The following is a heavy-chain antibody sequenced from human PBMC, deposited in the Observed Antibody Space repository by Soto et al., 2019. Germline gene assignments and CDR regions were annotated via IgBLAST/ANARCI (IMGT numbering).Heavy chain of an antibody. CDR1: GFTFSSYV. CDR2: MSYDGSRR. D-gene: IGHD3-22*01. CDR3: ARDSMFSGYANWYFDL. J-gene: IGHJ2*01. Sequence: QVQLVESGGGVVQPGRSLRLSCAGSGFTFSSYVMHWVRQAPGKGLEWVALMSYDGSRRYYAESVKGRFTISRDNSKNTLFLQMNSLRTYDTAIYYSARDSMFSGYANWYFDLWGRGTLATVSS. V-gene: IGHV3-30-3*01.